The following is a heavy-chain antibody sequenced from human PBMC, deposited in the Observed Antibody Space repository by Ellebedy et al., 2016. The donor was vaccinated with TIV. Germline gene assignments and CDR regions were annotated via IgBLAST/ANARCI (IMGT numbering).Heavy chain of an antibody. D-gene: IGHD3-22*01. CDR2: ISGSGDRT. CDR3: AKDQYYYDTRGYLRGDY. V-gene: IGHV3-23*01. Sequence: PGGSLRLSCAASGFTFSSNWMHWVRQAPGKGLEWASGISGSGDRTYYAESVKGRFTISRDNSKNTLYLQMNSLRADDTATYYCAKDQYYYDTRGYLRGDYWGQGTLVTVSS. CDR1: GFTFSSNW. J-gene: IGHJ4*02.